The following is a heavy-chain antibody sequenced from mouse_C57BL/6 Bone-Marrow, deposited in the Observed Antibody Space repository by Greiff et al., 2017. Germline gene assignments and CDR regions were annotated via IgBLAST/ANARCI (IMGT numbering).Heavy chain of an antibody. Sequence: QVQLKESGPELVKPGASVKISCKASGYAFSSSWMNWVKQRPGKGLEWIGGIYPGDGDTNYNGKFKGKATLTADKSSSTAYMQLSSLTSEDSAVYFCARACPGDYAMDYWGQGTSVTVSS. CDR1: GYAFSSSW. CDR3: ARACPGDYAMDY. V-gene: IGHV1-82*01. CDR2: IYPGDGDT. J-gene: IGHJ4*01.